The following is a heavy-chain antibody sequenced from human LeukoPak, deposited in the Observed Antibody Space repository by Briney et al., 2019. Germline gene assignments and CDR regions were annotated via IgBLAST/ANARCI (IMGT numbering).Heavy chain of an antibody. CDR3: ARQDYWNYYYYMDV. Sequence: PGGSLRLSCAASGFTFRSYAMSWVRQAPGKGLEWVSAISGSGGSTYYADSVKGRFTISRDNSKNTLYLQMNSLRAEDTAVYYCARQDYWNYYYYMDVWGKGTTVTVSS. CDR1: GFTFRSYA. CDR2: ISGSGGST. V-gene: IGHV3-23*01. D-gene: IGHD1-1*01. J-gene: IGHJ6*03.